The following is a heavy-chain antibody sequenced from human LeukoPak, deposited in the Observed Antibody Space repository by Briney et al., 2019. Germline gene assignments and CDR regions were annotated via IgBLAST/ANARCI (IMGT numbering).Heavy chain of an antibody. D-gene: IGHD4/OR15-4a*01. CDR2: IFHSGST. CDR1: VGSISTSDW. CDR3: ARRFGYGVVGGYFDY. Sequence: PSDTLSLTCAVSVGSISTSDWWGWVRQPPGKGLDWSWEIFHSGSTNYHPSLKSRVTISVDKSKNQFSMRLNSVTAADTAVYYCARRFGYGVVGGYFDYWGQGTLVTVSS. V-gene: IGHV4-4*02. J-gene: IGHJ4*02.